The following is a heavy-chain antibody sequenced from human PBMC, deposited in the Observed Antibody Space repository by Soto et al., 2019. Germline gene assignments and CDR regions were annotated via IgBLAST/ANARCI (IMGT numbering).Heavy chain of an antibody. J-gene: IGHJ4*02. CDR3: AKKVNSGSGSQYFDY. CDR2: IYHSGST. D-gene: IGHD3-10*01. V-gene: IGHV4-30-2*01. Sequence: SETLSLTCAVSGGSISSGGYSWSWIRQPPGKGLEWIGYIYHSGSTYYNPSLKSRVTISVDRSKNQFSLKLSSVTAADTAVYYCAKKVNSGSGSQYFDYWGQGTLVTV. CDR1: GGSISSGGYS.